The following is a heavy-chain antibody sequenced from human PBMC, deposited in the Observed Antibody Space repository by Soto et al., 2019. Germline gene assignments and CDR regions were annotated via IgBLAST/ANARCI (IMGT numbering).Heavy chain of an antibody. CDR2: IKSKTDGGTP. J-gene: IGHJ4*01. CDR3: TTDSYSSIIVVRFDY. D-gene: IGHD3-22*01. Sequence: PGGAPRLSCAAPCFTFSKARINWGRPAPGKGLEWVGRIKSKTDGGTPDYAAPVKGRFAISRDDSKNMVYLQMNSLKTEDTGIYYCTTDSYSSIIVVRFDYWGHGTLVTVSS. CDR1: CFTFSKAR. V-gene: IGHV3-15*07.